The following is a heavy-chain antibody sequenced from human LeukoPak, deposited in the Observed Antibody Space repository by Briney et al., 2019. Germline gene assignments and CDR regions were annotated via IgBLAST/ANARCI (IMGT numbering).Heavy chain of an antibody. V-gene: IGHV4-61*01. CDR1: GGSISSGYW. Sequence: KPSETLSLTCAVSGGSISSGYWWTWVRQPPGKGLEWIGYIYYSGSTNYNPSLKSRVTISVDTSKNQFSLKLSSVTAADTAVYYCARVFSTNYYDNRGWFDPWGQGTLVTVSS. D-gene: IGHD3-22*01. J-gene: IGHJ5*02. CDR2: IYYSGST. CDR3: ARVFSTNYYDNRGWFDP.